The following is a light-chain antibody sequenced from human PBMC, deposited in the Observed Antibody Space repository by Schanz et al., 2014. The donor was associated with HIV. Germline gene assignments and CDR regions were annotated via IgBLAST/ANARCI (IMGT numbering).Light chain of an antibody. CDR2: ESS. Sequence: DVEMTQSPSTLSAAVGDRVTITCRASESIDTYLAWYQQSPGKAPKLLIYESSTLQSGVPSRFSGSGSGTEFTLTINSLQPDDFATYSYTFGQGTKLLI. CDR3: T. CDR1: ESIDTY. J-gene: IGKJ2*01. V-gene: IGKV1-5*03.